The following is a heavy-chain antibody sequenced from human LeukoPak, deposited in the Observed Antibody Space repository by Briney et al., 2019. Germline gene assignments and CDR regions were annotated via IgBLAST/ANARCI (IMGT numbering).Heavy chain of an antibody. J-gene: IGHJ4*02. CDR2: IYTSGST. Sequence: SETLSLTCTVSGGSISSGSYYWSWIRQPAGKGLEWIGRIYTSGSTNYNPSLKSRVTISVDTSKNQFSLKLSSVTAADTAVYYCARDRYGTPDYWGQGTLVTVSS. CDR1: GGSISSGSYY. CDR3: ARDRYGTPDY. V-gene: IGHV4-61*02. D-gene: IGHD3-16*02.